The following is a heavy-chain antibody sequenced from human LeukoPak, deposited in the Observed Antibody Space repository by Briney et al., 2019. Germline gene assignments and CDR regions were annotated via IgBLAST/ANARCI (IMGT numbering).Heavy chain of an antibody. D-gene: IGHD6-19*01. CDR2: ISGSGGST. CDR1: GFTFSSYA. CDR3: GKDGGQYSSGPEFDP. V-gene: IGHV3-23*01. Sequence: PGGSLRLSCAASGFTFSSYAMSWVRQAPGKGLEWVSAISGSGGSTYYADSVKGRFTISRDNSKNTLYLQMNSLRADDTAIYCCGKDGGQYSSGPEFDPRGQGALVTVSS. J-gene: IGHJ5*02.